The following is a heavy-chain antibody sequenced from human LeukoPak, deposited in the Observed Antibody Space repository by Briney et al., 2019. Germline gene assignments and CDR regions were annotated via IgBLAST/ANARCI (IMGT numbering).Heavy chain of an antibody. J-gene: IGHJ6*02. CDR2: IYSSGST. V-gene: IGHV4-59*01. CDR1: GGSISSYS. Sequence: SETLSLTCTVSGGSISSYSWSWIRQPPGKGLEWIGYIYSSGSTNYNPSLKSRVTISVDTSKNQFSLKLSSVTATDTAVYYCARVETSNYYYGTDVWGQGTTVTVSS. CDR3: ARVETSNYYYGTDV.